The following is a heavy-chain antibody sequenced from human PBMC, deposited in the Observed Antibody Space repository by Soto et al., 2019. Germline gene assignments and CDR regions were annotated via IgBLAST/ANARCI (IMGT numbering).Heavy chain of an antibody. D-gene: IGHD3-22*01. Sequence: SVKVSCKASGGTFSSYAISWVRQAPGQGLEWMGGIIPIFGTANYAQKFQGGVTITADESTSTAYMELSSLRSEDTAVYYCARGRGSRDYYDSSGYGGDDAFDIWGQGTMVTVSS. V-gene: IGHV1-69*13. CDR1: GGTFSSYA. CDR3: ARGRGSRDYYDSSGYGGDDAFDI. CDR2: IIPIFGTA. J-gene: IGHJ3*02.